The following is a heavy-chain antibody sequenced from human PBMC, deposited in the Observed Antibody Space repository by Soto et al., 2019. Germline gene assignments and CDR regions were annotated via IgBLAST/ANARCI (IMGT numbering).Heavy chain of an antibody. CDR1: GYTFTSYA. D-gene: IGHD3-22*01. CDR2: INAGNCNT. V-gene: IGHV1-3*01. CDR3: AREYPTYYYDSSGYSYFDY. J-gene: IGHJ4*02. Sequence: EASVKVSCKASGYTFTSYAMHWVRQAPGQRLEWMGWINAGNCNTKYSQKFQGRVTITRDTSASTAYMELSSLRSEDTAVYYCAREYPTYYYDSSGYSYFDYWGQGTLVTVSS.